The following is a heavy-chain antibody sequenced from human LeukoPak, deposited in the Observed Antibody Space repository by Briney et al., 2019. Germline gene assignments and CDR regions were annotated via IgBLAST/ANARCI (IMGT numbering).Heavy chain of an antibody. J-gene: IGHJ5*02. D-gene: IGHD2-21*01. Sequence: SETLSLTCSVSGASITTYFWNWLRQSPGKGLEWIGYFSLGETTSYTSSLKSRVTISRDTSKNQVSLKLTSVTAADTAVYYCARWDELDWAFGTWGPGTLVTVSS. V-gene: IGHV4-59*08. CDR2: FSLGETT. CDR1: GASITTYF. CDR3: ARWDELDWAFGT.